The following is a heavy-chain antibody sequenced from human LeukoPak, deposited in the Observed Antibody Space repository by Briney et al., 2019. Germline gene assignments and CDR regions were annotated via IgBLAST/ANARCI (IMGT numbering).Heavy chain of an antibody. CDR3: ARHRLRKFYFDY. CDR2: IYTSGST. Sequence: SETLSLTCTVSGGSISSYYWSWIRQPPGKGLECIGYIYTSGSTNYNPSLKSRVTISVDTSKNQFSLKLSSVTAADTAVYYCARHRLRKFYFDYWGQGTLVTVSS. V-gene: IGHV4-4*09. J-gene: IGHJ4*02. CDR1: GGSISSYY.